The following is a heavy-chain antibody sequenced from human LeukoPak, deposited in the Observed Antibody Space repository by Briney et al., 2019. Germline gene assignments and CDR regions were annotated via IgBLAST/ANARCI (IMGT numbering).Heavy chain of an antibody. CDR3: ARIASGTNFDY. Sequence: SGPTLVKPTQTLTLTCTFSGFSLSTSGMRVGWIRQPPGKALEWLARIDWDDDKFYSTSLKTRLTISKDTSINQVVLTLTNVDPVDTATYFCARIASGTNFDYWGQGTLVTVSS. J-gene: IGHJ4*02. V-gene: IGHV2-70*04. CDR2: IDWDDDK. CDR1: GFSLSTSGMR. D-gene: IGHD1-1*01.